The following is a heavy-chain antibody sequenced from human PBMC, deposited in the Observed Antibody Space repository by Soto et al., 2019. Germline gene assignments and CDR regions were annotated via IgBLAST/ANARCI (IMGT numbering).Heavy chain of an antibody. D-gene: IGHD3-10*01. CDR2: IYTSGST. V-gene: IGHV4-4*07. J-gene: IGHJ3*02. Sequence: SESLSRTCRVSGGCISSYYWSGIRQPAGKGLDWIGRIYTSGSTNYNPSLKRRVTMSVDTSKNQFSLNLSSVTAAADTAVYYCARDRITLANDAFDSWGQGTMVT. CDR1: GGCISSYY. CDR3: ARDRITLANDAFDS.